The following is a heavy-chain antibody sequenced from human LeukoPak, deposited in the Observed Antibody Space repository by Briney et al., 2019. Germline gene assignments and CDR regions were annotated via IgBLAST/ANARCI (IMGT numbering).Heavy chain of an antibody. D-gene: IGHD4-17*01. CDR2: ISAYNGNT. Sequence: ASVKVSCKASGYTFTSYGISWVRQAPRQGLEWMGWISAYNGNTNYAQKLQGRVTMTTDTSTSTASMELRSLRSDDTAVYYCARDRDGDYGYYYYYGMDVWGQGTTVTVSS. V-gene: IGHV1-18*01. CDR3: ARDRDGDYGYYYYYGMDV. CDR1: GYTFTSYG. J-gene: IGHJ6*02.